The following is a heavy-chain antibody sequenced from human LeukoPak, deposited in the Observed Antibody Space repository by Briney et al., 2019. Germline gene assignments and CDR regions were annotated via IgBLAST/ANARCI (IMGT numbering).Heavy chain of an antibody. J-gene: IGHJ3*02. CDR2: ISWNNGSI. D-gene: IGHD2-15*01. V-gene: IGHV3-9*01. CDR3: ARVGCSGGSCPTAQGDAFDI. Sequence: GRSLRLSCAASGFTFDDYAMHWVRQAPGKGLEWVSGISWNNGSIDYADSVKGRFTISRDNAKNSLYLQMNSLRAEDTALYYCARVGCSGGSCPTAQGDAFDIWGQGTMVTVSS. CDR1: GFTFDDYA.